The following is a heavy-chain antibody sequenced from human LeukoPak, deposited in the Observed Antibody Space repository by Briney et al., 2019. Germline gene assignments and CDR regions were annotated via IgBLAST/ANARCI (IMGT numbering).Heavy chain of an antibody. CDR3: AKNGHGSGSYYPRTKYYFDY. J-gene: IGHJ4*02. Sequence: GGSLRLSCAASGFTFSNAWMSWVRQAPGKGLEWVAFIRYDGSNKYYADSVKGRFTISRDNSKNTLYLQMNSLRAEDTAVYYCAKNGHGSGSYYPRTKYYFDYWGQGTLVTVSS. D-gene: IGHD3-10*01. V-gene: IGHV3-30*02. CDR2: IRYDGSNK. CDR1: GFTFSNAW.